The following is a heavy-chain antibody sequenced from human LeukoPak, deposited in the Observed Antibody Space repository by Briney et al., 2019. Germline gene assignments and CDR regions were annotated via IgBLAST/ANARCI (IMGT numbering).Heavy chain of an antibody. CDR3: ARGLYSLITMVRGVIIVPRDEFDY. J-gene: IGHJ4*02. V-gene: IGHV1-69*04. Sequence: ASVKVSCKASGGTFSSYAISWVRQAPGQGLEWMGRIIPILGIANYAQKFQGRVTITADKSTSTAYMELSSLRSEDTAVYYCARGLYSLITMVRGVIIVPRDEFDYWGQGTLVTVSS. CDR2: IIPILGIA. CDR1: GGTFSSYA. D-gene: IGHD3-10*01.